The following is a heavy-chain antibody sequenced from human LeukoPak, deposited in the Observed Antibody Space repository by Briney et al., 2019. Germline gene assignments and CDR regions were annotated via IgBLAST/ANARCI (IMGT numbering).Heavy chain of an antibody. V-gene: IGHV1-2*06. Sequence: GASXXVSCKASGYTFTGYYMHWVRQAPGQGREWMGRINPNSGGTNYAQKFQGRVTMTRDTSISTAYMELSRLRSDDTAVYYCARGERLLFYYYYYIDVWGKGTTVTVSS. J-gene: IGHJ6*03. CDR1: GYTFTGYY. D-gene: IGHD2-2*01. CDR2: INPNSGGT. CDR3: ARGERLLFYYYYYIDV.